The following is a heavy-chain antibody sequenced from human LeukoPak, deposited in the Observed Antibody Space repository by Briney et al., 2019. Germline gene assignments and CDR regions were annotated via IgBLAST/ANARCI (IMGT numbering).Heavy chain of an antibody. CDR3: AKDTSIGRYCTNGVCSPFDY. CDR2: ISDTGATT. CDR1: GFTFSSYA. D-gene: IGHD2-8*01. J-gene: IGHJ4*02. Sequence: GGSLRLSCAGSGFTFSSYAMSWVRQAPGKGLEWVSAISDTGATTYDADSVKGRFTISRDNSRSTLYLQMNSLTAEDTALYYCAKDTSIGRYCTNGVCSPFDYWGQGTLVTVSS. V-gene: IGHV3-23*01.